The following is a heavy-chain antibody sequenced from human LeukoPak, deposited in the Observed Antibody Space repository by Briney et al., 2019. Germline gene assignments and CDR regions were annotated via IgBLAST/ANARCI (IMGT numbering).Heavy chain of an antibody. Sequence: GESLKISCWGSGYRFTSYWIGLGRQIPGKGLEWMGMIYPGDSDTRYSPSFQGQVTISADKSISTAYLQWSSLKASDTAMYYCGRGGYYSGGIFYYYFDYWGQGTLVTVSS. D-gene: IGHD2-15*01. V-gene: IGHV5-51*01. CDR1: GYRFTSYW. CDR3: GRGGYYSGGIFYYYFDY. CDR2: IYPGDSDT. J-gene: IGHJ4*02.